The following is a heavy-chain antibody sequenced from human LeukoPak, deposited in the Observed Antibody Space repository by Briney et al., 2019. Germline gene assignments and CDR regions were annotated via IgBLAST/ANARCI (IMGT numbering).Heavy chain of an antibody. CDR1: GFTFSGYS. Sequence: GGSLRLSCVASGFTFSGYSMNWVRQAPGKGLEWVSVIYSGGSTYYADSVKGRFTISRDNSKNTLYLQMNSLRAEDTAVYYCARGQLYWGQGTLVTVSS. V-gene: IGHV3-66*01. CDR3: ARGQLY. CDR2: IYSGGST. J-gene: IGHJ4*02. D-gene: IGHD1-1*01.